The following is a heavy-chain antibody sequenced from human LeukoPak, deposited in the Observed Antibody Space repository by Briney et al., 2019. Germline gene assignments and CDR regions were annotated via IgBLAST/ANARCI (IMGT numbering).Heavy chain of an antibody. CDR2: MNPNSGNT. V-gene: IGHV1-8*01. D-gene: IGHD3-22*01. CDR3: ARLPYYYDSSGYYGWFDP. J-gene: IGHJ5*02. Sequence: ASVKVSCKASGYTFTSYDINWVRQATGQGLEWMGWMNPNSGNTGYAQKFQGRVTMTRNTSTSTAYMELSSLRSEDTAVYYCARLPYYYDSSGYYGWFDPWGQGTLVTVSS. CDR1: GYTFTSYD.